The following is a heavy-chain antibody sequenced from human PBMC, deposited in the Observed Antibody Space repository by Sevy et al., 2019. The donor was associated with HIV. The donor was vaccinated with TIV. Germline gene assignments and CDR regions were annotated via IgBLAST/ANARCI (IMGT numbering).Heavy chain of an antibody. Sequence: GGSLRLSCTTSGFTFGDYAMNWVRQAPGKGLEWVAFLKSKADGGTIDHAASVKGSFTISRDDSKSMAYLQMNDLTTEDTGVYYCTRWKGLQSIFDYWGQGALVTVSS. CDR3: TRWKGLQSIFDY. D-gene: IGHD1-1*01. CDR2: LKSKADGGTI. J-gene: IGHJ4*02. CDR1: GFTFGDYA. V-gene: IGHV3-49*04.